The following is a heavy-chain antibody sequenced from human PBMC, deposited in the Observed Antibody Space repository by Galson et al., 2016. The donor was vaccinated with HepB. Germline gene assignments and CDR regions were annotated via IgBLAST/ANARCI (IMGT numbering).Heavy chain of an antibody. CDR3: ANQENHFWSGFDY. Sequence: SLRLSCAASGITFNNYAMSWVRQAPGKGLEWVSGISGSGGSTYYADSVKGRFTVSRDNSKNTLFLQMSSLTVEDTAVYYCANQENHFWSGFDYWGQGTLGTVSP. CDR2: ISGSGGST. CDR1: GITFNNYA. V-gene: IGHV3-23*01. J-gene: IGHJ4*02. D-gene: IGHD3-3*02.